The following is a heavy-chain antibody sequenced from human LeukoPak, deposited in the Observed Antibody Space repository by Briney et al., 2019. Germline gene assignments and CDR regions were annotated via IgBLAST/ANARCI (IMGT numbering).Heavy chain of an antibody. J-gene: IGHJ4*02. CDR1: GYTFTSYP. D-gene: IGHD4-17*01. CDR3: ARGYDYGDYVGDFDY. Sequence: ASVNVSCKASGYTFTSYPISWVRQAPGQGLEWMGWIPTYNGNTHYAQKLQGRVTMTTETSTSTAYMDLRGLRSDDTAVYYCARGYDYGDYVGDFDYWGQGTLVTVST. CDR2: IPTYNGNT. V-gene: IGHV1-18*01.